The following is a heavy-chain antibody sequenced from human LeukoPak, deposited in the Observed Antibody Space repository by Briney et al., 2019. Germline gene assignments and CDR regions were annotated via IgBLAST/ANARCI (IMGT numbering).Heavy chain of an antibody. V-gene: IGHV1-8*03. Sequence: ASVKVSCKAPGYTFTSYDINWVRQATGQGLEWMGWMNPNSGNTGYAQKFQGRVTITRNTSISTAYMELSSLRSEDTAVYSCARDNSVGDYAWWFDPWGQGTLVTVSS. CDR3: ARDNSVGDYAWWFDP. CDR2: MNPNSGNT. J-gene: IGHJ5*02. D-gene: IGHD1-26*01. CDR1: GYTFTSYD.